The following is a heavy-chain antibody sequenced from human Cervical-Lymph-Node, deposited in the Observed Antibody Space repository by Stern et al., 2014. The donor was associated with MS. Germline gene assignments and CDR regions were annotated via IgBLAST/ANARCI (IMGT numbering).Heavy chain of an antibody. CDR3: ARGGRSSRPFFFDY. V-gene: IGHV3-21*01. Sequence: EVQLVESGGGLVKQGGSLRLSCAASGFTFSSYSMSWVRQAPGQGLEWASFIIRCSGVIFYAYSLKGRFTVSRDNAMNSLYLQMHSLRVEDTALYYCARGGRSSRPFFFDYWGQGTLVTVSS. D-gene: IGHD6-6*01. CDR1: GFTFSSYS. J-gene: IGHJ4*02. CDR2: IIRCSGVI.